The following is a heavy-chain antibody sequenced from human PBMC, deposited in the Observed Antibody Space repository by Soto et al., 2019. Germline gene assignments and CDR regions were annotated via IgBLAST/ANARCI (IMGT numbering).Heavy chain of an antibody. CDR3: ARWIGYGFDY. J-gene: IGHJ4*02. Sequence: SGPPLVNPTQTLTLTCTFSGFSLSTSGICVSWIRQPPGKALQWLALIDWDDDKYYSTSLKTRLTISKDTSKNQVVLTMTNMDPVDTATYYCARWIGYGFDYWGQGTLVTVSS. D-gene: IGHD5-18*01. CDR1: GFSLSTSGIC. V-gene: IGHV2-70*01. CDR2: IDWDDDK.